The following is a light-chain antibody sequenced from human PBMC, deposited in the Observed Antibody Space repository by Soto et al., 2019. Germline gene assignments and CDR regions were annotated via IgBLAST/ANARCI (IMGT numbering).Light chain of an antibody. CDR3: CSYAGSSTFV. V-gene: IGLV2-23*03. Sequence: QSVPTQPASVSGSPGQSITISCTGTSSDVGSYNLVSWYQQHPGKAPKLMIYEGSKRPSGVSNRFSGSKSGNTASLTISGLQAEDEADYYCCSYAGSSTFVFGGGTKVTVL. CDR2: EGS. CDR1: SSDVGSYNL. J-gene: IGLJ2*01.